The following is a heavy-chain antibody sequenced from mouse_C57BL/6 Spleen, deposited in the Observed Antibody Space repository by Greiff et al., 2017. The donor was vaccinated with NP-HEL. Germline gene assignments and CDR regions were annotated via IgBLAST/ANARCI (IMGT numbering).Heavy chain of an antibody. D-gene: IGHD4-1*01. V-gene: IGHV3-6*01. Sequence: EVKLMESGPGLVKPSQSLSLTCSVTGYSITSGYYWNWIRQFPGNKLEWMGYISYDGSNNYNPSLKNRISITRDTSKNQFFLKLNSVTTEDTATYYCARDWDVDYWGQGTTLTVSS. CDR1: GYSITSGYY. CDR3: ARDWDVDY. J-gene: IGHJ2*01. CDR2: ISYDGSN.